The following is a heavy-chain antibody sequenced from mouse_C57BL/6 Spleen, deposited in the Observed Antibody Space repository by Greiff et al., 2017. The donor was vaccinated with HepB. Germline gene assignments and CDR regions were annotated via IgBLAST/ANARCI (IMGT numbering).Heavy chain of an antibody. CDR2: INPNNGGT. Sequence: VQLQQSGPELVKPGASVKMSCKASGYTFTDYNMHWVKQSHGKSLEWIGYINPNNGGTSYNQKFKGKATLTVNKSSSTAYMELRSLTSEDSAVYYCARGAGWLLREDYFDYWGQGTTLTVSS. V-gene: IGHV1-22*01. CDR1: GYTFTDYN. D-gene: IGHD2-3*01. CDR3: ARGAGWLLREDYFDY. J-gene: IGHJ2*01.